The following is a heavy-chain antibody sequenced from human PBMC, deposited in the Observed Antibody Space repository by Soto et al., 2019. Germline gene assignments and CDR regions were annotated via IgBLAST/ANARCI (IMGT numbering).Heavy chain of an antibody. Sequence: QITLKESGPTLVKPTQTLTLTCSFSGFSLSTTGVGVGWIRQSPGKALEWLAIIYWDNDKRYSPSLKSRVTITKDTSKTPVVLTVTHMDPVDTGTYYCARSLWFGELHWGQGALVTVSS. D-gene: IGHD3-10*01. CDR1: GFSLSTTGVG. CDR3: ARSLWFGELH. CDR2: IYWDNDK. V-gene: IGHV2-5*02. J-gene: IGHJ4*02.